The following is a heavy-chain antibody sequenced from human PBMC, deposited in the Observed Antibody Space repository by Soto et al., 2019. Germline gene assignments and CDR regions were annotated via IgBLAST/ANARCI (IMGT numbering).Heavy chain of an antibody. Sequence: SETLSLTCTVSGGSISSSSYYWGWIRQPPGKGLEWIGSIYYSGSTYYNPSLKSRVTISVDTSKNQFSLKLSSVTAADTAVYYCAMGTVTTLPRNFDYWGQGTLVTVS. CDR2: IYYSGST. CDR3: AMGTVTTLPRNFDY. V-gene: IGHV4-39*01. D-gene: IGHD4-17*01. CDR1: GGSISSSSYY. J-gene: IGHJ4*02.